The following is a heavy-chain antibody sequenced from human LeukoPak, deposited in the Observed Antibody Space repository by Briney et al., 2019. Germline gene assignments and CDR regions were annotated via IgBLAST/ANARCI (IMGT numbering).Heavy chain of an antibody. CDR3: ARGVKGDIVVVVAATKGWNNWYFDL. Sequence: SETLSLTCAVYGGSFSGYYWSWIRQPPGKGLEWIGEINHSGSTNYNPSLKSRVTISVDTSKNQFSLKLSSVTAADTAAYYCARGVKGDIVVVVAATKGWNNWYFDLWGRGTLVTASS. V-gene: IGHV4-34*01. J-gene: IGHJ2*01. CDR1: GGSFSGYY. CDR2: INHSGST. D-gene: IGHD2-15*01.